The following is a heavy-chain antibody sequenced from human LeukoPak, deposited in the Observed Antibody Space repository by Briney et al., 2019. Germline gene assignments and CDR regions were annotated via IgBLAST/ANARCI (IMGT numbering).Heavy chain of an antibody. D-gene: IGHD2-2*02. CDR2: IYDSGST. CDR1: GGSVSSHF. V-gene: IGHV4-59*02. J-gene: IGHJ3*02. Sequence: PSETLSLTCTVSGGSVSSHFWSWIRQPPGKGLEWIGYIYDSGSTNYNPSFKSRVTMSVDMSKNQFSLKLSSVTAADTAVYYCARAISTYCSSTSCYIRNDAFDTWGQGTMVTVSS. CDR3: ARAISTYCSSTSCYIRNDAFDT.